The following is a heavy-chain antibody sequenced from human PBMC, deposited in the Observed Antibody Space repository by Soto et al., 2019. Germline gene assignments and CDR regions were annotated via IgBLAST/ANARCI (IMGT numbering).Heavy chain of an antibody. CDR3: ARVGTTPTYYMDV. D-gene: IGHD1-26*01. J-gene: IGHJ6*03. CDR1: GGSISSYY. Sequence: SETLSLTCTVSGGSISSYYWSWIRQPPGKGLEWIGYIYYSGSTNYNPSLKSRVTISVDTSKNQFSLKLSSVTAADTAVYYCARVGTTPTYYMDVWGKGTTVTVSS. V-gene: IGHV4-59*01. CDR2: IYYSGST.